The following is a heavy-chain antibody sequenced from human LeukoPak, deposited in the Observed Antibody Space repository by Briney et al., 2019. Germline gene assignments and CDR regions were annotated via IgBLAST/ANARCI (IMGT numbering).Heavy chain of an antibody. V-gene: IGHV3-74*01. CDR1: GFTLSRYW. J-gene: IGHJ4*02. Sequence: GGSLRLSCVASGFTLSRYWMHWVRQVPWKGLVWVSRINPDGSTTTYADSVKGRFTISRDNAKNTLYLQMNSLRAEDTAVYYCARVRVGAYDFEYWGQGTLVTVSS. CDR3: ARVRVGAYDFEY. D-gene: IGHD3-10*01. CDR2: INPDGSTT.